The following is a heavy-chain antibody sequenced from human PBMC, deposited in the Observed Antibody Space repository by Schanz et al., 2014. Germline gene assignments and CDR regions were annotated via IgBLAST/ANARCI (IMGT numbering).Heavy chain of an antibody. CDR1: GYTFSDYG. Sequence: QVQLVQSGDEVKKPGASVKVSCKTSGYTFSDYGINWVRQAPGQGLEWMGRIIPITGITNYAQKFQGRVTITADRSTSTAYMELSSLRSEDTAVYYCARGGGPEDVFDIWGQGTMVTVSS. CDR3: ARGGGPEDVFDI. D-gene: IGHD5-12*01. J-gene: IGHJ3*02. CDR2: IIPITGIT. V-gene: IGHV1-69*04.